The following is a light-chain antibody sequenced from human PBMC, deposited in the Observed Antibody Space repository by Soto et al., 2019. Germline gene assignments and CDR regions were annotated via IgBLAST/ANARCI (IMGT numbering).Light chain of an antibody. CDR2: EVS. J-gene: IGLJ1*01. CDR1: SSDVGGYNY. V-gene: IGLV2-14*01. CDR3: SSYSTLTSLDV. Sequence: QSALTQPASVSGSPGQSVTISCTGTSSDVGGYNYVSWYQYHPGKAPKLMIYEVSNRPSGVSNRFSGSKSGNTASLTISGLQTEDEADYYCSSYSTLTSLDVFGTGTKLTVL.